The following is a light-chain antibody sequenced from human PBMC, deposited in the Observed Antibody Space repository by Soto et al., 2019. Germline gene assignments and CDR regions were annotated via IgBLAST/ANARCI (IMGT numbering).Light chain of an antibody. CDR1: QSIATY. J-gene: IGKJ4*01. V-gene: IGKV1-39*01. CDR3: QQSYSTPT. CDR2: AAS. Sequence: DIQVTQSPSSLSASVGDRVTITCRASQSIATYLNWYQQKPGKAPKLLIYAASSLQSGVPSRFSGSGSGTDFTLSISSLQPEEFATYYCQQSYSTPTFGGGTKVEIK.